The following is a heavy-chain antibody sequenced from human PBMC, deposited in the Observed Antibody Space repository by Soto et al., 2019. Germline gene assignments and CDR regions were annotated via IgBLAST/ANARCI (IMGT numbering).Heavy chain of an antibody. D-gene: IGHD3-9*01. J-gene: IGHJ6*02. V-gene: IGHV1-69*04. CDR2: IIPILGIA. Sequence: ASVKVSCKAPGGTFSSYTISWVRQAPGQGLEWMGRIIPILGIANYAQKFQGRVTITADKSTSTAYMELSSLRSEDTAVYYCARDPYYDILTGYYIPANYYYGMDVWGQGTTVTVSS. CDR3: ARDPYYDILTGYYIPANYYYGMDV. CDR1: GGTFSSYT.